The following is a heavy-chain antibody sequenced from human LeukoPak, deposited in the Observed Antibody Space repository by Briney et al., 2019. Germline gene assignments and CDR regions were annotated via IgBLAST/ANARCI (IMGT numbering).Heavy chain of an antibody. CDR1: GYTFTGYY. Sequence: GASVKLSCKASGYTFTGYYMHWVRQAPGQGVEWMGWINPNSGGTNYTQRFQGRVSMTRDTSVSTAYMELSSLTSDDTAVYYCTRGGCSSTSCPRGYGMDVWGQGTTVTVSS. J-gene: IGHJ6*02. V-gene: IGHV1-2*02. CDR3: TRGGCSSTSCPRGYGMDV. D-gene: IGHD2-2*01. CDR2: INPNSGGT.